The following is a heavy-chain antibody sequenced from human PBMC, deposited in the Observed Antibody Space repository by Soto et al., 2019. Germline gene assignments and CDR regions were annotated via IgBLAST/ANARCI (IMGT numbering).Heavy chain of an antibody. V-gene: IGHV3-33*01. CDR3: ARGRGGSYGGNSAHFDI. J-gene: IGHJ3*02. CDR1: GFTFSGFG. D-gene: IGHD4-17*01. CDR2: IWYDGSKK. Sequence: QVQLVESGGGVVQPGTSLRLSCEASGFTFSGFGKHWVRQAPDKELEWVAVIWYDGSKKYYADCVEGRFTISRDNSKNALYLQMNSLRAEDTAVYYCARGRGGSYGGNSAHFDIWGQGTLVTVSS.